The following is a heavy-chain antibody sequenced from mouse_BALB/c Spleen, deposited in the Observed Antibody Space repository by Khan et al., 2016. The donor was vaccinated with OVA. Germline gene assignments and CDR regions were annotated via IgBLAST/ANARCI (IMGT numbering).Heavy chain of an antibody. CDR1: GFSFSSYS. CDR3: TGHRGYYGSSPYFDY. CDR2: ISSGGSYT. D-gene: IGHD1-1*01. J-gene: IGHJ2*01. V-gene: IGHV5-6-4*01. Sequence: DVKLVESGGGLVRPGGSLKLSCAASGFSFSSYSMSWVRQTPEKRLEWVATISSGGSYTYYPDSVQGRFTISRDNAKNTQHLQVNSLRSEDTAMYYGTGHRGYYGSSPYFDYWGQGTTLTVSS.